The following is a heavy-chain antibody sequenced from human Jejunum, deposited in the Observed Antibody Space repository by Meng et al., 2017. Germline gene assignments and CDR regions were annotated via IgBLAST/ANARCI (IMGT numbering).Heavy chain of an antibody. D-gene: IGHD1-14*01. J-gene: IGHJ2*01. CDR1: VLNFLSYY. CDR3: AKDKVYNDGIWDFDL. V-gene: IGHV3-23*04. CDR2: IPTDGDDK. Sequence: EAAVVGSGGGYVKPRQSWRLYLASSVLNFLSYYMHWIRQAPGKGLEWVSGIPTDGDDKHYAESVKGRFAISRDNSKNTLYLQLNSLRADDTAVYYCAKDKVYNDGIWDFDLWGRGTLVTVSS.